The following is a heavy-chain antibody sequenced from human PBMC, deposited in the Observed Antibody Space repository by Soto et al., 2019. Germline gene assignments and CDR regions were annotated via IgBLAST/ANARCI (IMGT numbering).Heavy chain of an antibody. CDR2: ISGSGGST. CDR3: ASNWNDVSFDY. V-gene: IGHV3-23*01. D-gene: IGHD1-1*01. Sequence: GGSLRLSCAASGFTFSSYAMSRVRQAPGKGLEWVSAISGSGGSTYYADSVKGRFTISRDNSKNTLYLQMNSLRAEDTAVYYCASNWNDVSFDYWGQGTLVTVSS. J-gene: IGHJ4*02. CDR1: GFTFSSYA.